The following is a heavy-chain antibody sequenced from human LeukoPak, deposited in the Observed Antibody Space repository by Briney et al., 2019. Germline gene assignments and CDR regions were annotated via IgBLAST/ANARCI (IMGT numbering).Heavy chain of an antibody. CDR1: GFTLSSYA. CDR2: ISDSGNA. CDR3: AKAPVTTCRGAYCYPFDY. D-gene: IGHD2-21*01. V-gene: IGHV3-23*01. Sequence: PGGSLRLSCAASGFTLSSYAMSWVRQAPGKGLELVSAISDSGNAYRADSVKGRFTISRDSSKNTLFLQMNRLRPEDAAVYYCAKAPVTTCRGAYCYPFDYWGQGTLVTVSS. J-gene: IGHJ4*02.